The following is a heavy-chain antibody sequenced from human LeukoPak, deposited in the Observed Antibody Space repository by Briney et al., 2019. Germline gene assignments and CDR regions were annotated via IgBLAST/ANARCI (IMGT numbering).Heavy chain of an antibody. CDR3: ATIPRWIAVAGTAFDY. Sequence: SGTLSLTCAVSGGSISSSNWWSWVRQPPGKGLEWIGEIYHSGSTNYNPSLKSRVTISVDKSKNQFSLKLSSVTAADTAVYYCATIPRWIAVAGTAFDYWGQGTLVTVSP. CDR1: GGSISSSNW. D-gene: IGHD6-19*01. J-gene: IGHJ4*02. V-gene: IGHV4-4*02. CDR2: IYHSGST.